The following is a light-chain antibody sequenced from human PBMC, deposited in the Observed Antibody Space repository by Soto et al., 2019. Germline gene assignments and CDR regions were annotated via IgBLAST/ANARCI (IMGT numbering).Light chain of an antibody. V-gene: IGLV2-8*01. CDR1: SSDVGTHNF. J-gene: IGLJ1*01. CDR3: SSYTGSNNYV. Sequence: QSVLTQPPSASGSPGQSVTISCTGTSSDVGTHNFVSWHQQHPGKAPKLMIYEVSKRPSGVPDRFSGSKSGNTASLTVSGLQGEDEADYYCSSYTGSNNYVFGSGTKLTVL. CDR2: EVS.